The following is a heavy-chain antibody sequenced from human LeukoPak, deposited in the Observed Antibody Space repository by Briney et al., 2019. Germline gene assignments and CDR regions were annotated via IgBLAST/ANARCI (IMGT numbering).Heavy chain of an antibody. V-gene: IGHV4-59*08. CDR3: ARHSTTYGMDV. J-gene: IGHJ6*02. D-gene: IGHD1-1*01. CDR1: GGSISSYY. CDR2: ISNRGST. Sequence: SETLSLTCTVSGGSISSYYCSWIRQSPGKGLEWIGYISNRGSTDCNPSLKSRVTISLDTSRNQFALKLSSVTAADTAVYYCARHSTTYGMDVWGQGTAVTVSS.